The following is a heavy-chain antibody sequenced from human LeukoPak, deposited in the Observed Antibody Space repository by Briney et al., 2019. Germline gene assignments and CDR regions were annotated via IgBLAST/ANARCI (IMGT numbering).Heavy chain of an antibody. CDR3: AKVDRGDYSSSPVPYYNYYMNV. Sequence: GGSLRLSCAASGFTLSYYSMNWVRQAPGRGLEWVSCISSSSSLIFYSDSVRGRFTISRDNAKNLLYLHMNSLRVEDTAVYYCAKVDRGDYSSSPVPYYNYYMNVWGKGTTVTVSS. CDR1: GFTLSYYS. J-gene: IGHJ6*03. V-gene: IGHV3-21*01. D-gene: IGHD6-13*01. CDR2: ISSSSSLI.